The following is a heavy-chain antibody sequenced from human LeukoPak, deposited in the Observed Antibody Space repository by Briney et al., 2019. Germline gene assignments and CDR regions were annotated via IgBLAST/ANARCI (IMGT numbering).Heavy chain of an antibody. Sequence: GGSLRLSCAASGFIFSNYWMHWVRQAPGKGLVWVSRINSDGSSTSYADSVKGRFTISRDNAKNTLYLQMNSLRAEDTALYYCARDPYDILTGYRYDAIDIWGQGTMVTVSS. CDR2: INSDGSST. CDR1: GFIFSNYW. D-gene: IGHD3-9*01. J-gene: IGHJ3*02. CDR3: ARDPYDILTGYRYDAIDI. V-gene: IGHV3-74*01.